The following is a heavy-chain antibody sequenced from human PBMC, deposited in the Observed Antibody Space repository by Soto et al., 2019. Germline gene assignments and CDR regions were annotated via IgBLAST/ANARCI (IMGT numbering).Heavy chain of an antibody. CDR3: ARDRSRLILFGGANDY. J-gene: IGHJ4*01. CDR2: ISAYNGNT. Sequence: GASVKVSCKASGYTFTSYGISWVRQAPGQGLEWMGWISAYNGNTNYAQKLQGRVTMTTDTSTSTAYMELRSLRSDDTAVYYCARDRSRLILFGGANDYLGHGTLVTVSS. D-gene: IGHD3-16*01. CDR1: GYTFTSYG. V-gene: IGHV1-18*01.